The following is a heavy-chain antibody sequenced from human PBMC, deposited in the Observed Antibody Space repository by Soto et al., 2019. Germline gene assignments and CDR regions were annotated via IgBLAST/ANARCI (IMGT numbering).Heavy chain of an antibody. Sequence: GGSLRLSCTASGFTFSDYAMSWVRQPPGKGLEWVSVISAGGSTYYADSVKGRFTVSRANSKNTLYLQMNSLRAEDTAVYYCANVQISCSSKRCYTEGFDYWGQGTLVTVSS. D-gene: IGHD2-2*02. CDR1: GFTFSDYA. CDR2: ISAGGST. J-gene: IGHJ4*02. V-gene: IGHV3-23*01. CDR3: ANVQISCSSKRCYTEGFDY.